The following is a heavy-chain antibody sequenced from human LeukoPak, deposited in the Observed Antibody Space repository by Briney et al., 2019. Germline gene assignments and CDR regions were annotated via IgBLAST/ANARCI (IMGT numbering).Heavy chain of an antibody. J-gene: IGHJ4*02. D-gene: IGHD4-23*01. V-gene: IGHV3-7*01. CDR2: IKQDGSEK. CDR3: VRDYGGIGIDY. CDR1: GFTFNNYW. Sequence: PGGSLRLSCAVSGFTFNNYWMNWVRQAPGKGLEWVANIKQDGSEKYYVDSVKGRFTISRDNAKNSLYLQMNSLRAEDTAVYYCVRDYGGIGIDYWGQGTLVTVSS.